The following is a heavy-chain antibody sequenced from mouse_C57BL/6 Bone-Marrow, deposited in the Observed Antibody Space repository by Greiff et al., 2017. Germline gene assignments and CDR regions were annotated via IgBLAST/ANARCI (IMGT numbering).Heavy chain of an antibody. CDR3: ARDHYGYDGGYCFDY. CDR1: GYTFTGYW. V-gene: IGHV1-9*01. D-gene: IGHD2-2*01. Sequence: VQLQQSGAELMKPGASVKLSCTATGYTFTGYWIAWVKQRPGHGLEWIGEILPGSGSTNYNEKFKGKATFTADTSSNTAYMQLNSLTTEDSAIYYFARDHYGYDGGYCFDYWGQGTTLTVSS. CDR2: ILPGSGST. J-gene: IGHJ2*01.